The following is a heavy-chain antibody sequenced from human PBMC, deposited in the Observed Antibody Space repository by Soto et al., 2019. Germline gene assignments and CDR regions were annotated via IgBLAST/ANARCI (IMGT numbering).Heavy chain of an antibody. CDR3: VRELSRGWFDP. CDR1: NDSINSYY. J-gene: IGHJ5*02. Sequence: SETLSLTCTVSNDSINSYYWSWIRQPPGKGLEWIGYSYFSGGTDYNPSLKGRVTISVDRSRNQFSLKLTSVTAADTAVYYCVRELSRGWFDPWGQGPWSPS. CDR2: SYFSGGT. D-gene: IGHD3-16*01. V-gene: IGHV4-59*01.